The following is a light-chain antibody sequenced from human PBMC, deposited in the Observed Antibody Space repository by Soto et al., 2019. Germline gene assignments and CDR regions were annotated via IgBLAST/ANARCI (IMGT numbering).Light chain of an antibody. CDR3: HQYLNAHWT. V-gene: IGKV4-1*01. CDR1: QSVLYRSNNNNY. J-gene: IGKJ1*01. Sequence: DFVMTQSPDSLAVSLGERATINCKSSQSVLYRSNNNNYLSWYQQKPGQPPKLLISWASTRESGVPDRFSGSGSGTDFTLTISSLQDEDVAIYYCHQYLNAHWTFGQGTKVEIK. CDR2: WAS.